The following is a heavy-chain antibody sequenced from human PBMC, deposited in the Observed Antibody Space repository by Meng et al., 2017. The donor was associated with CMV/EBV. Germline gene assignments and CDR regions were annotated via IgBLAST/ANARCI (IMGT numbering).Heavy chain of an antibody. J-gene: IGHJ4*02. Sequence: SFSGYYWSWICQPPGKGLEWIGEINHSGSTNYNPSLKSRVTISVDTSKNQFSLKLSSVTAADTAVYYCARGGHYCSSTSCSPLYYFDYWGQGTLVTVSS. D-gene: IGHD2-2*01. CDR3: ARGGHYCSSTSCSPLYYFDY. V-gene: IGHV4-34*01. CDR1: SFSGYY. CDR2: INHSGST.